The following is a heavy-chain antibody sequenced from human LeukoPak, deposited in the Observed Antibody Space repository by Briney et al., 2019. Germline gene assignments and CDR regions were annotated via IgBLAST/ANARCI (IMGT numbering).Heavy chain of an antibody. CDR3: ARDTVTIFGVVITLDAFDI. CDR1: GGTFSSYA. CDR2: IIPIFGTA. V-gene: IGHV1-69*13. D-gene: IGHD3-3*01. J-gene: IGHJ3*02. Sequence: ASVKVSCKASGGTFSSYAISWVRQAPGQGLEWMGGIIPIFGTANYAQKLQGRVTITADESTSTAYMELSSLRSEDTAVYYCARDTVTIFGVVITLDAFDIWGQGTMVTVSS.